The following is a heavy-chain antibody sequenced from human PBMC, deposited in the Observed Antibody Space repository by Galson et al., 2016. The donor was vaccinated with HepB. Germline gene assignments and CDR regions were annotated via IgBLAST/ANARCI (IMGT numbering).Heavy chain of an antibody. J-gene: IGHJ4*02. CDR1: AFTFSNYG. D-gene: IGHD2-8*02. V-gene: IGHV3-33*06. CDR2: IWTDGSNK. CDR3: AKSKGGFWSYYFDY. Sequence: SLRLSCAASAFTFSNYGMHWVRQAPGKGLEWVAGIWTDGSNKYYGDSVKGRFTISRDNSKNTLYLQMNSLRAEDTAVYYFAKSKGGFWSYYFDYWGQGTLVTVSS.